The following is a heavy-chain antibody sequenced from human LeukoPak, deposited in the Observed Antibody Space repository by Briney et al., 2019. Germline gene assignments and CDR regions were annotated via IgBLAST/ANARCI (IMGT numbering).Heavy chain of an antibody. Sequence: SETLSLTCALYGGSFSGYYWSWIRQPPGKGLEWIGSIYYSGSTYSNPSLKSRVPISVDTSKNQFSLKVSSVTAADTAVYYCARQAALTWFDPWGQGTLVTVSS. CDR1: GGSFSGYY. V-gene: IGHV4-34*01. CDR2: IYYSGST. CDR3: ARQAALTWFDP. J-gene: IGHJ5*02. D-gene: IGHD3-9*01.